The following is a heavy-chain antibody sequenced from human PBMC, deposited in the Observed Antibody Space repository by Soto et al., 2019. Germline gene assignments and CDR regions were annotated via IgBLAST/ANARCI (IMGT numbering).Heavy chain of an antibody. V-gene: IGHV1-69*08. Sequence: QVKLVQSGAEVKKPGSSVRVSCKASGTIFSSYTISWVRQAPGLGLEWMGRIIPILGETNSTQKFQGRVTLSADKATNTAYMVLISLQLEDTALYYCARGLGGRMDDWGQGTTVTVSS. J-gene: IGHJ6*02. CDR2: IIPILGET. CDR3: ARGLGGRMDD. CDR1: GTIFSSYT. D-gene: IGHD3-16*01.